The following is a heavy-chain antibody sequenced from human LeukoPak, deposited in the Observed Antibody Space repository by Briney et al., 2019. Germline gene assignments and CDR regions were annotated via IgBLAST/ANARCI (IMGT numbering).Heavy chain of an antibody. V-gene: IGHV3-23*01. CDR3: AKLVVPAAITDYYYYMDV. CDR2: VDAGGHDI. D-gene: IGHD2-2*02. CDR1: GFTFSDYG. Sequence: GGSLRLSCTVSGFTFSDYGMSWVRQAPGKGLEWVSGVDAGGHDIYYAESLKGRFTVSRDNSKSTLYLQMNTLRAEDTAVYYCAKLVVPAAITDYYYYMDVWGKGTTVTVSS. J-gene: IGHJ6*03.